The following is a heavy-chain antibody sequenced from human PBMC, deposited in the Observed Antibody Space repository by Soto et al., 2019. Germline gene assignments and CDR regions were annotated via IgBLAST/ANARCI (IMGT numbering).Heavy chain of an antibody. Sequence: QVQLVQSGAEVKKPGASVKVSCKASGYTFTKFGISWVRQAPGQGLEWMGWVSGYNGETSYAQSLQGRVTMTTDTSTTTAYMELRSLRSDDTAVLYWAREGLGIYYYNGMDVWGQGTTVTVSS. D-gene: IGHD6-19*01. V-gene: IGHV1-18*01. CDR1: GYTFTKFG. J-gene: IGHJ6*02. CDR2: VSGYNGET. CDR3: AREGLGIYYYNGMDV.